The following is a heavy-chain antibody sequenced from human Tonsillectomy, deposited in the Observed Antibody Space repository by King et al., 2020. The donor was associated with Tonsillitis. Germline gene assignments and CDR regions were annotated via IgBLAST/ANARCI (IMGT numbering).Heavy chain of an antibody. V-gene: IGHV3-30*04. Sequence: VQLVESGGGVVQPGRSLRLSCAASGFTFSSYAMHWVRQAPGKGLEWVAVISDDGSNKYYADSVKGRFTISRDNSKTTLYLQMNRLRAEKTAVYYCARDLTGLIAVAYSYYGRDVWGEGTTVTASS. CDR3: ARDLTGLIAVAYSYYGRDV. D-gene: IGHD6-19*01. CDR2: ISDDGSNK. J-gene: IGHJ6*04. CDR1: GFTFSSYA.